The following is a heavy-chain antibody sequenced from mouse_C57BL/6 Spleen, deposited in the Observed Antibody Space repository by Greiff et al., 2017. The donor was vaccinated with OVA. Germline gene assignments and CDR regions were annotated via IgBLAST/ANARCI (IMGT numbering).Heavy chain of an antibody. CDR2: FYPGSGSI. V-gene: IGHV1-62-2*01. CDR1: GYTFTEYT. CDR3: AEHEGYYGSCLFAY. D-gene: IGHD1-1*01. Sequence: QVQLQQSGAELVKPGASVKLSCKASGYTFTEYTIHWVKQRSGQGLEWIGWFYPGSGSIMYNEKFKDKATLTADKSSSTVYMELSRLTTEVSAVYFCAEHEGYYGSCLFAYWGQGTLLTVSA. J-gene: IGHJ3*01.